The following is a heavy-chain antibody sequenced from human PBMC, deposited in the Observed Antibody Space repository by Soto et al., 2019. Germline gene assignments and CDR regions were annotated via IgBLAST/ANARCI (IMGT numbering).Heavy chain of an antibody. D-gene: IGHD4-17*01. Sequence: QVQLVESGGGVVQPGRSLRLSCAASGFTFSSYAMHWVRQAPGKGLEWVAVISYDGSNKYYADSVKGRFTISRDNSKNTLYLQMNSLRAEVTAVYYCARDLVFDYDDRRYWGQGTLVTVSS. CDR3: ARDLVFDYDDRRY. J-gene: IGHJ4*02. CDR2: ISYDGSNK. V-gene: IGHV3-30-3*01. CDR1: GFTFSSYA.